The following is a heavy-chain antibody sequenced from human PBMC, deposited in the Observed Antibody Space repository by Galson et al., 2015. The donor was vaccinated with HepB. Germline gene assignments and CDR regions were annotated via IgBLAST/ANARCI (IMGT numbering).Heavy chain of an antibody. CDR1: EFTFNNAW. J-gene: IGHJ3*02. V-gene: IGHV4-34*08. CDR2: INHSGST. Sequence: LRLSCAASEFTFNNAWMSWVRQAPGKGLEWIGEINHSGSTNYNPSLKSRVIISLDTSNNQFSLKLRSVTAADTAVYYCATRGFPRAFHIWGQGTVVTVSS. CDR3: ATRGFPRAFHI.